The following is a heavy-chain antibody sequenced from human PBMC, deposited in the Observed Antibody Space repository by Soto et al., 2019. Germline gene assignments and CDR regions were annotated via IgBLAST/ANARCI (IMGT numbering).Heavy chain of an antibody. Sequence: GGSLRLSCAASGFTFSSCSMNWVRQAPGKGLEWVSSISSSSSYIYYADSVKGRFTISRDNAKNSLYLQMNSLRAEDTAVYYCARDGIAARPDYWGQGTLVTVSS. CDR2: ISSSSSYI. CDR1: GFTFSSCS. D-gene: IGHD6-6*01. V-gene: IGHV3-21*01. CDR3: ARDGIAARPDY. J-gene: IGHJ4*02.